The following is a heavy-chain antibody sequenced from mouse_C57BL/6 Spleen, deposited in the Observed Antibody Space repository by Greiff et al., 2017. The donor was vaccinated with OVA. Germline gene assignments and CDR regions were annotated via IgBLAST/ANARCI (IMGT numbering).Heavy chain of an antibody. Sequence: QVQLKQPGAELVKPGASVKLSCKASGYTFTSYWMHWVKQRPGQGLEWIGMIHPNSGSTNYNEKFKSKATLTVDKSSSTAYMQLSSLTSEDSAVYYCARRPDYYGSYYFDYWGQGTTLTVSS. V-gene: IGHV1-64*01. CDR2: IHPNSGST. D-gene: IGHD1-1*01. J-gene: IGHJ2*01. CDR3: ARRPDYYGSYYFDY. CDR1: GYTFTSYW.